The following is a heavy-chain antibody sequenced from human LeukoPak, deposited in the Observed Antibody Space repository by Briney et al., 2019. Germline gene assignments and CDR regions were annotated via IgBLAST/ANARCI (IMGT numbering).Heavy chain of an antibody. CDR3: ARAVVVVAATWFDP. CDR1: GGSISSSY. D-gene: IGHD2-15*01. CDR2: IYYSGST. Sequence: SETLSLTCTVSGGSISSSYWSWIRQPPGKGLEWIGYIYYSGSTNYNPSLKSRVTISVDTSKNQFSLKLSSVIAADTAVYYCARAVVVVAATWFDPWSQGTLVTVSS. V-gene: IGHV4-59*01. J-gene: IGHJ5*02.